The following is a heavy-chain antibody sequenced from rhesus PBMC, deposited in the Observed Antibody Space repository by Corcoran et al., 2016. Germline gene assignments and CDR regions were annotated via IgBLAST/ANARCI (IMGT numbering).Heavy chain of an antibody. Sequence: QVQLQESGPGLVKPSEALSLTCPVSGYSISSNYWRGLRPPPRKGLEWIGYIYGSSGSTYYNPSLKSRVTISTDTSKNQFSLKLSSVTAADTAVYYCVYSGSWNRDYWGQGVLVTVSS. D-gene: IGHD6-25*01. CDR2: IYGSSGST. CDR3: VYSGSWNRDY. CDR1: GYSISSNY. J-gene: IGHJ4*01. V-gene: IGHV4-147*01.